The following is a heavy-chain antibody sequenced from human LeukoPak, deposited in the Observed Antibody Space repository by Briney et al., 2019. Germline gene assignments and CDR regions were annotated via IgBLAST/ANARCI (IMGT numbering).Heavy chain of an antibody. CDR3: ARDAKEQRSYYDY. J-gene: IGHJ4*02. D-gene: IGHD3-10*01. V-gene: IGHV4-34*01. CDR2: INHSGST. CDR1: GGSFSGYY. Sequence: SETLSLTCAVHGGSFSGYYWSWIRQPPGKGLEWIGEINHSGSTNYNPSLKSRVTISVDTSKNQFSLKLSSVTAADTAVYYCARDAKEQRSYYDYWGQGTLVTVSS.